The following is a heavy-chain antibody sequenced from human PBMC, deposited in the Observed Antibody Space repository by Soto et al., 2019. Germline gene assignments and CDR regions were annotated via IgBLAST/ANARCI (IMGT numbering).Heavy chain of an antibody. D-gene: IGHD6-19*01. J-gene: IGHJ4*02. CDR3: ASAGGLGAVAADY. CDR1: GGSISGGGYS. V-gene: IGHV4-30-2*01. CDR2: IYHSGST. Sequence: QLQLQESGSGLVKPSQTLSLTCAVSGGSISGGGYSWGWIRQPPGKGLEWIGYIYHSGSTYYNPSLKSRVTISVDRSKNQFSLKLSSVTAADTAVYYCASAGGLGAVAADYWGQGTLVTVSS.